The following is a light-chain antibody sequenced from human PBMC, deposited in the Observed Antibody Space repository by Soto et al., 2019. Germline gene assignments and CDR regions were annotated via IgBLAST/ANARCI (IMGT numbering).Light chain of an antibody. CDR1: QSISIN. Sequence: EIVLTQSPATLSVSPGDRVTLSCRASQSISINLAWYQHKPGQAPRLLIHAGSTRATGIPARISGSGSGTEFTLTISSLQSEDFAVYYCQQFRNCPWTFGQGTKVEV. V-gene: IGKV3D-15*01. CDR2: AGS. CDR3: QQFRNCPWT. J-gene: IGKJ1*01.